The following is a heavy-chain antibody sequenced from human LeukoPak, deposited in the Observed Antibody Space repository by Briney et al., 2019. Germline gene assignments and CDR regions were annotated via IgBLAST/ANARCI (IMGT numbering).Heavy chain of an antibody. D-gene: IGHD4-17*01. Sequence: ASVKVSCKASGGTFSSYAISWVRQAPGQGLEWMGWINPNSGGTNYAQKFQGWVTMTRDTSISTAYMELSRLRSDDTAVYYCARGGDYVQEYFQHWGQGTLVTVSS. V-gene: IGHV1-2*04. CDR1: GGTFSSYA. CDR2: INPNSGGT. J-gene: IGHJ1*01. CDR3: ARGGDYVQEYFQH.